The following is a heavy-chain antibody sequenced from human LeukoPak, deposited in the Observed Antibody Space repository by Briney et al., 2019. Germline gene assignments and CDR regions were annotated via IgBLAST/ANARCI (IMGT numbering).Heavy chain of an antibody. V-gene: IGHV4-59*01. CDR1: GGSISSYY. CDR2: IYYSGST. CDR3: ARDNPIFGIYYMDV. Sequence: SETLSLTCTVSGGSISSYYWNWIRQPPGKGLEWIGYIYYSGSTNYNPSLKSRVTISVDTSKNQFSLKLSSVTAADTAVYYCARDNPIFGIYYMDVWGKGTTVTVSS. D-gene: IGHD3-3*01. J-gene: IGHJ6*03.